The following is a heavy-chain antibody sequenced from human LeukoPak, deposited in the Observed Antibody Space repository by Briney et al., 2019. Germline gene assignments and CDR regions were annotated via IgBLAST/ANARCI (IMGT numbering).Heavy chain of an antibody. CDR1: GFTFSSYG. CDR3: ASPAIAVAGLEGGY. V-gene: IGHV3-30*02. CDR2: IRYDGSNK. Sequence: PGGSLRLSCAASGFTFSSYGMHWVRQAPGKGLEWVAFIRYDGSNKYYADSVKGRFTISRDNSKNTLYLQMNSLRAEDTAVYYCASPAIAVAGLEGGYWGQGTLVTVSS. D-gene: IGHD6-19*01. J-gene: IGHJ4*02.